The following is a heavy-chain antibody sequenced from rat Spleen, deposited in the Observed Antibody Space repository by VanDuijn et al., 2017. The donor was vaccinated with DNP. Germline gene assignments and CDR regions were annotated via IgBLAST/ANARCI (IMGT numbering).Heavy chain of an antibody. CDR3: TRAEGMDA. V-gene: IGHV2-19*01. J-gene: IGHJ4*01. CDR2: IQSGGST. Sequence: QVQLKESGPGLVQPSQTLSLTCTVSGFSLTDYSVHWVRQPPGKGLEWMGRIQSGGSTDYNSALKPRLSISRDTSKSQVLLKMNSLQTEDTAIYFCTRAEGMDAWGQGASVTVSS. CDR1: GFSLTDYS. D-gene: IGHD1-11*01.